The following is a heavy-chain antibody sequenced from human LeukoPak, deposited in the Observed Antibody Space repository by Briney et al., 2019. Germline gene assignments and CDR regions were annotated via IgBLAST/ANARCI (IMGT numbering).Heavy chain of an antibody. CDR2: VMSGRGST. J-gene: IGHJ4*02. V-gene: IGHV3-11*05. Sequence: AGGSLRLSCAASGLSVSDYSISWIRQSPGKGPEWISYVMSGRGSTNYADSVKGRFTISRDNAKNSVALQLDGLRADDTAVYFCTRERRGSYYAFESWGQGTLVTVSS. D-gene: IGHD3-16*01. CDR3: TRERRGSYYAFES. CDR1: GLSVSDYS.